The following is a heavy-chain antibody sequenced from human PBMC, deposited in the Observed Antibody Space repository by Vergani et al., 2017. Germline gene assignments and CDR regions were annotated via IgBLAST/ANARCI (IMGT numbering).Heavy chain of an antibody. CDR1: GYTFTSYA. V-gene: IGHV7-4-1*02. Sequence: QVQLVQSGSELKKPGASVKVSCQASGYTFTSYAISWVRQAPGQGLEWMGWIKTNTGNPTYAQGFTGRFVFSLDTSVSTADLQISSLRAEDTAVYYCARGNYYYDSSGYLFDYWGQGTLVTVSS. CDR3: ARGNYYYDSSGYLFDY. J-gene: IGHJ4*02. D-gene: IGHD3-22*01. CDR2: IKTNTGNP.